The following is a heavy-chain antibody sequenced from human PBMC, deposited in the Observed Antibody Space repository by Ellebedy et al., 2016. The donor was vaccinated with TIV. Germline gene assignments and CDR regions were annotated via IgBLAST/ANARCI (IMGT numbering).Heavy chain of an antibody. CDR3: ARDTVVVPAGDAFDI. J-gene: IGHJ3*02. CDR2: IKYDEIET. CDR1: GFTFNTFW. D-gene: IGHD2-2*01. Sequence: GESLKISCEASGFTFNTFWMGWIRQAPGKGLEYVAHIKYDEIETYHADSVKGRFTISRDNARKSVYMQMHSLRFDDTAMYYCARDTVVVPAGDAFDIWGQGTMVTVSS. V-gene: IGHV3-7*04.